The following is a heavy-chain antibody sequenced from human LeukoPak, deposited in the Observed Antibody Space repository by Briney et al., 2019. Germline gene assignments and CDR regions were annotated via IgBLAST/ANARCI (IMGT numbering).Heavy chain of an antibody. V-gene: IGHV3-21*01. D-gene: IGHD3-10*01. CDR2: ISSSSSYI. CDR3: ARGTSMVRGVLLT. J-gene: IGHJ5*02. Sequence: GGSLRHSCAASGFTFSSYTMNWGRQAPGKGLEWVSSISSSSSYIYYADSVKGRFTISRDNAKNSLYLQINSLRADDTAVYYCARGTSMVRGVLLTWGQGTLVTVSS. CDR1: GFTFSSYT.